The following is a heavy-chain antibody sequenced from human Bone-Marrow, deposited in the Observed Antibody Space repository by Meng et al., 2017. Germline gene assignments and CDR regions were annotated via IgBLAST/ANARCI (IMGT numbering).Heavy chain of an antibody. CDR2: IYYSGST. CDR3: AGSTSSSWYAGWFDP. D-gene: IGHD6-13*01. CDR1: GGSISSSSYY. V-gene: IGHV4-39*01. Sequence: QLQLQESGPGLVKPSETLSLTCTVSGGSISSSSYYWGWIRQPPGKGLEWIGSIYYSGSTYYNPSLKSRVTISVDTSKNQFSLKLSSVTAADTAVYYCAGSTSSSWYAGWFDPWGQGTLVTVSS. J-gene: IGHJ5*02.